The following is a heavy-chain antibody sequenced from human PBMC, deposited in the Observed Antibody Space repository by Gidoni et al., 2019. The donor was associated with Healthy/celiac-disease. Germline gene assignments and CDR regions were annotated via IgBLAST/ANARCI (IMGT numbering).Heavy chain of an antibody. CDR1: GYSFTSYW. CDR3: ARRAVVAATRDYYYYGMDV. Sequence: EVQLVQSGAEVKKPGESLRISCKGSGYSFTSYWISWVRQMPGKGLEWMGRIDPSDSYTNYSPSFQGHVTISADKSISTAYLQWSSLKASDTAMYYCARRAVVAATRDYYYYGMDVWGQGTTVTVSS. V-gene: IGHV5-10-1*03. D-gene: IGHD2-15*01. CDR2: IDPSDSYT. J-gene: IGHJ6*02.